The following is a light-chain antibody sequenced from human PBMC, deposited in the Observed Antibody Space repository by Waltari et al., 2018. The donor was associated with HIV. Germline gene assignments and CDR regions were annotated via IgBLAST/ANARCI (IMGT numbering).Light chain of an antibody. J-gene: IGLJ2*01. V-gene: IGLV2-23*02. CDR2: EVT. CDR1: SSDIGPSNL. CDR3: CSYASSGTLVV. Sequence: QSALTQPASVSGSPGQSISISCTEASSDIGPSNLVSWYQHHTGRAPKLLIFEVTKRPSGVSNRFSGSKSGNTASLTISDLQAEDEADYYCCSYASSGTLVVFGGGTRVTVL.